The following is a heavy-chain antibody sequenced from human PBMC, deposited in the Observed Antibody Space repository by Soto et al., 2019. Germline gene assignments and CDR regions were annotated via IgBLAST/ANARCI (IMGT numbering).Heavy chain of an antibody. V-gene: IGHV3-33*01. CDR3: VAARPHYYYGMDV. D-gene: IGHD6-6*01. Sequence: GGSLRLSCAASGFTFSSYGMHWVRQAPGKGLEWVAVIWYDGSNKYYADSVKGRFTISRDNSKNTLYLRMNSMRAEDKAVYYCVAARPHYYYGMDVCGQGTTVTVSS. CDR1: GFTFSSYG. J-gene: IGHJ6*02. CDR2: IWYDGSNK.